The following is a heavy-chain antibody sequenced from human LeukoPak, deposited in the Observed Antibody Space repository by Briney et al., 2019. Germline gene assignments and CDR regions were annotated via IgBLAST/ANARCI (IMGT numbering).Heavy chain of an antibody. V-gene: IGHV4-4*07. Sequence: SETLSLTCTVSGGSISDYYWSWVRQPAGKGLEWIGRIHISGTTYYNPSLKSRFTMSIDTSKNQFSLKLSSVTAADTAVYYCATYSITGAWAEYFLHWGQGTLVTVSS. J-gene: IGHJ1*01. CDR2: IHISGTT. D-gene: IGHD2/OR15-2a*01. CDR3: ATYSITGAWAEYFLH. CDR1: GGSISDYY.